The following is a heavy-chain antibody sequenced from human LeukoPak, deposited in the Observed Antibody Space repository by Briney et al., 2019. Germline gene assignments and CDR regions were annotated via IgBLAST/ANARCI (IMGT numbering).Heavy chain of an antibody. J-gene: IGHJ5*02. CDR3: ASSGDFWSGQTNWFDP. CDR1: GGTFSSYA. V-gene: IGHV1-69*13. CDR2: IIPIFGTA. D-gene: IGHD3-3*01. Sequence: SVKVSCKDSGGTFSSYAISWVRQAPGQGLEWMGGIIPIFGTANYAQKFQGRVTITADESTSTAYMELSSLRSEDTAVYYCASSGDFWSGQTNWFDPWGQGTLVTVSS.